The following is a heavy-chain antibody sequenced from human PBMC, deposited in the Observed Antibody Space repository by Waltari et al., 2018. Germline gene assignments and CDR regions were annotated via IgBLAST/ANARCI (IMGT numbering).Heavy chain of an antibody. J-gene: IGHJ4*02. CDR1: GGSISSSSFY. Sequence: QLQLQESGPGLVKPSETLSLTCTVSGGSISSSSFYWGWIRQPPGEGLAWIGTIFYSGSTYYHPSLRSRVTISVDTSENQFSLKLTSVAAADTAVYYCARERECGYCGSTRRANFDYWGQGTLVTVAS. CDR3: ARERECGYCGSTRRANFDY. V-gene: IGHV4-39*07. D-gene: IGHD2-2*01. CDR2: IFYSGST.